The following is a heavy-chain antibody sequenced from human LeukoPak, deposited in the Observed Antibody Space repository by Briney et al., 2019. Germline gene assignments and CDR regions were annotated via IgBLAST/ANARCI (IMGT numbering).Heavy chain of an antibody. V-gene: IGHV3-7*01. Sequence: GGSLRLSCAASGFTFRHYWMTLVRQAPGKGLEWVAQINQDGSEEYYMDSVKARFTISRDNAKNSVFLQMNSLRAEDTAVYYCVRDGGVSGYDLLDYWGQGTLVTVSS. CDR2: INQDGSEE. J-gene: IGHJ4*02. CDR3: VRDGGVSGYDLLDY. CDR1: GFTFRHYW. D-gene: IGHD5-12*01.